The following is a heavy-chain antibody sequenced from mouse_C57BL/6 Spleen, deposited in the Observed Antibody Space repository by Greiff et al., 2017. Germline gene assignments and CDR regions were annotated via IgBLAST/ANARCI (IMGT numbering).Heavy chain of an antibody. J-gene: IGHJ2*01. V-gene: IGHV5-17*01. Sequence: DVKLVESGGGLVKPGGSLKLSCAASGFTFSDYGMHWVRQAPEKGLEWVAYISSGSSTIYYADTVKGRFTISRDNAKNTLFLQMTSLRSEDTAMYYCARTQLGRFDYWGQGTTLTVSS. CDR3: ARTQLGRFDY. D-gene: IGHD4-1*02. CDR1: GFTFSDYG. CDR2: ISSGSSTI.